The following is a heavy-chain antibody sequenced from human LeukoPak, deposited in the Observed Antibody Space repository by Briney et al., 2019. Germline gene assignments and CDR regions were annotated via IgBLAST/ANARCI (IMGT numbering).Heavy chain of an antibody. J-gene: IGHJ1*01. D-gene: IGHD6-6*01. V-gene: IGHV4-59*01. CDR2: IYHSGST. Sequence: PSETLSLTCTVSGGSISNYYWNWIRQPPGKGLEWIRYIYHSGSTNYNPSLQSRVTISVDTSKNQFSLNLNSVTAADTAVYYCARGGAARLHFQNWGQGTLVTVSS. CDR1: GGSISNYY. CDR3: ARGGAARLHFQN.